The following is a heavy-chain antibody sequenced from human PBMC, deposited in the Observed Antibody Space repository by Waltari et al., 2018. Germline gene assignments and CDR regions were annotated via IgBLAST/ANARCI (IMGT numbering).Heavy chain of an antibody. V-gene: IGHV4-4*02. CDR2: ISHSGST. Sequence: QLQLQESGPGLVKPSGTLSLTCAVSGGSISRFNWWSWVRQPPGKGLEWMGEISHSGSTNYNPSLQSRVTMSVDKSNNRFSLKLNSVTAADTAVYYCVRIDDSSGSFYYFDYWGQGTLVTVSS. CDR3: VRIDDSSGSFYYFDY. D-gene: IGHD3-22*01. J-gene: IGHJ4*02. CDR1: GGSISRFNW.